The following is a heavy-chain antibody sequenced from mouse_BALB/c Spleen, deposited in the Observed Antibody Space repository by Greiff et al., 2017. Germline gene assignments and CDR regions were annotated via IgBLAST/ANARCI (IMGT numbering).Heavy chain of an antibody. CDR1: GYTFSSYW. V-gene: IGHV1-9*01. J-gene: IGHJ3*01. Sequence: QVQLQQSGAELMKPGASVKISCKATGYTFSSYWIEWVKQRPGHGLEWIGEILPGSGSTNYNEKFKGKATFTADTSSNTAYMQLSSLTSEDSAVYYCASSVRPDAYWGQGTLVTVSA. CDR2: ILPGSGST. D-gene: IGHD2-14*01. CDR3: ASSVRPDAY.